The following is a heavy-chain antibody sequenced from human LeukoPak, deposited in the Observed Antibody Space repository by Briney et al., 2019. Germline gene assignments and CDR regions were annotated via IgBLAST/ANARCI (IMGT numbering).Heavy chain of an antibody. Sequence: PGGSLRLSCAASGFTFSSNGLHWVRQAPGKGLEWVAVISYDGSNKYYADSVKGRFTISRDNSKNTLYLQMNSLRAEDTAVYYCAKDFSVGATTPEGGYWGQGTLVTVSS. CDR2: ISYDGSNK. CDR3: AKDFSVGATTPEGGY. CDR1: GFTFSSNG. D-gene: IGHD1-26*01. V-gene: IGHV3-30*18. J-gene: IGHJ4*02.